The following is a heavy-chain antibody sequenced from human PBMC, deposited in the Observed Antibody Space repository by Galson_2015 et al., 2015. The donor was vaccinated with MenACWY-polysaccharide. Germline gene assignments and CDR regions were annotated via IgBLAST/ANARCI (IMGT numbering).Heavy chain of an antibody. CDR2: INRDARII. D-gene: IGHD2-2*01. CDR1: GFTFSSHW. V-gene: IGHV3-74*01. CDR3: ARDRVDVPVIEAHTIFDY. Sequence: SLRLSCAASGFTFSSHWMHWVRQAPGEGRGWVSRINRDARIIKYAGTVKGRFTISRDNGQNTLVLKMNSLRAEDTAIYFCARDRVDVPVIEAHTIFDYWGQGVLVTVSS. J-gene: IGHJ4*02.